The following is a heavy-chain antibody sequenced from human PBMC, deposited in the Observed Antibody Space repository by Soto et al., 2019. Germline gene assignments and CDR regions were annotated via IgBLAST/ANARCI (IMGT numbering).Heavy chain of an antibody. Sequence: GGSLRLSCAASGFTFSSYSMNWVRQAPGKGLEWVSSISSSSSYIYYADSVKGRFTISRDNAKNSLYLQMNSLRAEDTAVYYCFTFGGVNPPPVSFDIWGQGTMVTVSS. D-gene: IGHD3-16*01. CDR1: GFTFSSYS. CDR3: FTFGGVNPPPVSFDI. V-gene: IGHV3-21*01. J-gene: IGHJ3*02. CDR2: ISSSSSYI.